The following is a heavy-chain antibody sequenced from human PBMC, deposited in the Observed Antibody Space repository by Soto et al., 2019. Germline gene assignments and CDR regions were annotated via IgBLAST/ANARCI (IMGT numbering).Heavy chain of an antibody. Sequence: QVQLVQSGAEVKKPGASVKVSCKASGYTFTSYDINWVRQATGQGLEWMGWMNPNSGNTGYAQKFQGRVTMTRNTSISTAYMELSSLSSEDTAVYYCARGGRHVRQSSYLFDYWGQGTLVTVSS. V-gene: IGHV1-8*01. CDR3: ARGGRHVRQSSYLFDY. CDR2: MNPNSGNT. J-gene: IGHJ4*02. D-gene: IGHD1-26*01. CDR1: GYTFTSYD.